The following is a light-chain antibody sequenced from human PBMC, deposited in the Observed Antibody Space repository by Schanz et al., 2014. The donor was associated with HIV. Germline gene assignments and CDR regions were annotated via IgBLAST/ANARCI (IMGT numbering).Light chain of an antibody. Sequence: DIQMTQSPSSLSAAVGDRVTITCRASQSISRRLNWYQHKPGKAPQLLIYAASSLQSGVPSRFSGSGSGTEFTLTISSLQPEDFATYYCLQHNSYPLTFGGGTKVEVK. V-gene: IGKV1-17*01. CDR3: LQHNSYPLT. CDR2: AAS. CDR1: QSISRR. J-gene: IGKJ4*01.